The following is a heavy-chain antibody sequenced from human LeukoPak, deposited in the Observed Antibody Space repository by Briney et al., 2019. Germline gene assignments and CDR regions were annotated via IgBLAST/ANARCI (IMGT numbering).Heavy chain of an antibody. D-gene: IGHD6-13*01. J-gene: IGHJ4*02. CDR1: GGSVSSGSYY. Sequence: SETLSLTCTVSGGSVSSGSYYWSWIRQPPGKGLEWIGYIYYSGSTNYNPSLKSRVTISVDTSKNQFSLKLSSVTAADTAVNYCATYSHSSSWYYFDYWGQGTLVTVSS. CDR2: IYYSGST. V-gene: IGHV4-61*01. CDR3: ATYSHSSSWYYFDY.